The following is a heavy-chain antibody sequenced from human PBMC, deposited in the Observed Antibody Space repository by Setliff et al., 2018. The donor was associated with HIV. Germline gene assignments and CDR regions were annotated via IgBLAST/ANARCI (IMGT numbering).Heavy chain of an antibody. CDR2: ISPDNGAA. Sequence: ASVKVSCKAIGYMILGYKMSWVRQAPGQGLEWIGRISPDNGAAEYAPKFQGRVRMTLDTSISTAYLEIPRLTSDDAAVYYCARPRVFDSFDVWGQGTLITVSS. CDR3: ARPRVFDSFDV. J-gene: IGHJ3*01. CDR1: GYMILGYK. V-gene: IGHV1-2*06.